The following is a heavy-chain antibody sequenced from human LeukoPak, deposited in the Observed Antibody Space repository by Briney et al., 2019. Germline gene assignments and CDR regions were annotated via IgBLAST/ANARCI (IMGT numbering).Heavy chain of an antibody. V-gene: IGHV1-18*01. Sequence: GASVKVSCKASGYTFTTYEISWVRQAPGQGLEWLGLISAYNGKTNYAQNFQGRVTMTTDTSTSTAYMELRSLRSDDTAVYYCARGRSKSYSLTWGSNYWGQGTLVTVSS. CDR1: GYTFTTYE. D-gene: IGHD2-15*01. J-gene: IGHJ4*02. CDR2: ISAYNGKT. CDR3: ARGRSKSYSLTWGSNY.